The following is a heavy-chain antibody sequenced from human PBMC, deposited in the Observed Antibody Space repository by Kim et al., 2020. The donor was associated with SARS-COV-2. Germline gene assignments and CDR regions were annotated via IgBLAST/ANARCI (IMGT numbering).Heavy chain of an antibody. Sequence: QGRVTITRDTSASTAYMELSSLRSEDTAVYYCARSPPCSGGSCYFDWFDPWGQGTLVTVSS. V-gene: IGHV1-3*01. J-gene: IGHJ5*02. D-gene: IGHD2-15*01. CDR3: ARSPPCSGGSCYFDWFDP.